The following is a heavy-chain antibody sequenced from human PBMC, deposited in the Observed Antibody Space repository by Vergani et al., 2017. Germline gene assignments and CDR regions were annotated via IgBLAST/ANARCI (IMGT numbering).Heavy chain of an antibody. J-gene: IGHJ6*03. CDR2: ISAYNGNT. V-gene: IGHV1-18*01. CDR3: ARFRYCSSTSCRYYYYYMDV. Sequence: QVQLVQSGAEVKKPGASVKVSCKASGYTFTRYGISWVRQAPGQGLEWMGWISAYNGNTNYAQKLQGRVTMTTDTSTSTAYMELRSLRSDDTAVYYCARFRYCSSTSCRYYYYYMDVWGKGTTVTVSS. CDR1: GYTFTRYG. D-gene: IGHD2-2*01.